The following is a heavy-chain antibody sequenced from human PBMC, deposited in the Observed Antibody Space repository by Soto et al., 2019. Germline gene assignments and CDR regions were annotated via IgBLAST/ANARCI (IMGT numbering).Heavy chain of an antibody. V-gene: IGHV3-23*01. CDR2: ISANGART. CDR3: GKDPNGDYVGAFDM. CDR1: GFTFRNYA. D-gene: IGHD4-17*01. Sequence: EVQRLESGGNLIQPGRSLSLSCAASGFTFRNYAMSWVRQAPGAGPEWVSGISANGARTYYADSVKGRFTISRDNSNNVLFLEMYSLRVEDTALYYCGKDPNGDYVGAFDMWGRGTMVTVSS. J-gene: IGHJ3*02.